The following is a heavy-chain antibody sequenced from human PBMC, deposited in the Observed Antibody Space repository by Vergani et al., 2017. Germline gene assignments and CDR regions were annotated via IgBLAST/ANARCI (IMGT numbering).Heavy chain of an antibody. CDR2: IWYDGSNK. J-gene: IGHJ6*02. Sequence: QVQLVESGGGVVQPGRSLRLSCAASGFTFSSYGMHWVRQAPGKGLEWVAVIWYDGSNKYYADSVKGRFTISRDNSKNTLYLQINSLRAADTAVYYCARETYYDFWSGYYAYYYYGMDVWGQGTTVTVSS. V-gene: IGHV3-33*01. CDR3: ARETYYDFWSGYYAYYYYGMDV. D-gene: IGHD3-3*01. CDR1: GFTFSSYG.